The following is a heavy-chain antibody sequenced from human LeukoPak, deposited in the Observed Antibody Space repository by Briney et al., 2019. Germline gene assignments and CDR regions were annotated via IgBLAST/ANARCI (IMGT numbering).Heavy chain of an antibody. Sequence: GGSLRLSCAASGFTFSNYAMSWVRQAPGKGLEWVSGISGSGGSTYYADSVKGRFTISRDNSKNTLYLQMSSLRVEDPAVYYCARVSGRIQVWPQPFGDGMDVWGQGTTVTVSS. D-gene: IGHD5-18*01. CDR1: GFTFSNYA. CDR3: ARVSGRIQVWPQPFGDGMDV. CDR2: ISGSGGST. J-gene: IGHJ6*02. V-gene: IGHV3-23*01.